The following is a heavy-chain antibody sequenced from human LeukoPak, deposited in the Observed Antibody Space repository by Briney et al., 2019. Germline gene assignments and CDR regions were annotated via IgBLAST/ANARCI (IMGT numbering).Heavy chain of an antibody. Sequence: SVKVSCKASGGTFSSYAISWVRQAPGQGLERMGRIIPILGIANYAQKFQGRVTITADKSTSTAYMELSSLRSEDAAVYYCARAYRPYYDILTGYYYYGMDVWGQGTTVTVSS. CDR2: IIPILGIA. CDR1: GGTFSSYA. V-gene: IGHV1-69*04. CDR3: ARAYRPYYDILTGYYYYGMDV. D-gene: IGHD3-9*01. J-gene: IGHJ6*02.